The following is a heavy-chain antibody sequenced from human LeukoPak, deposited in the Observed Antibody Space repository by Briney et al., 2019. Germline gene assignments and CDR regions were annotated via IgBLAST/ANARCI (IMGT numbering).Heavy chain of an antibody. J-gene: IGHJ4*02. CDR1: GFSFSSYG. CDR2: TWYDGSNK. D-gene: IGHD2-21*02. CDR3: AKDADCAGDCN. V-gene: IGHV3-30*02. Sequence: GGSLRLSCATSGFSFSSYGMHWVRQAPGKGLEWVSFTWYDGSNKYYADSVKGRFTISRDDSKKTVYLQMNGLKTEDTAVYFCAKDADCAGDCNWGQGTLVTVSS.